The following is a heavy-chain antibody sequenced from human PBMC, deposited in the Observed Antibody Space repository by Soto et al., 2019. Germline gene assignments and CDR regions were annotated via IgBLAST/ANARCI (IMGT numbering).Heavy chain of an antibody. CDR3: ARDPPGRGYFDY. V-gene: IGHV1-69*13. CDR1: GGGLSIDA. CDR2: XIXXXGXX. Sequence: SVKRSCKASGGGLSIDAIGWVRQAPGQGLEXXGGXIXXXGXXXXAQKFQGRVTITADESTSTAYMELSSMRSEDTAVYYCARDPPGRGYFDYWGQGPLVTVS. J-gene: IGHJ4*02.